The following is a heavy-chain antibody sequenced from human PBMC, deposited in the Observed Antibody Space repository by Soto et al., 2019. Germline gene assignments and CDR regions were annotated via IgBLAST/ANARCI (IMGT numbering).Heavy chain of an antibody. V-gene: IGHV1-69*06. J-gene: IGHJ4*02. CDR1: GGTFSSYA. CDR2: VIPIFGTA. D-gene: IGHD1-26*01. Sequence: SVKVSCKASGGTFSSYAISWVGQAAGQGLEWMGGVIPIFGTANYAQKFQGRVTITADKSTSTAYMELSSLRSEDTAVYYCARDDRIVGAMDYWGQGTLVTVSS. CDR3: ARDDRIVGAMDY.